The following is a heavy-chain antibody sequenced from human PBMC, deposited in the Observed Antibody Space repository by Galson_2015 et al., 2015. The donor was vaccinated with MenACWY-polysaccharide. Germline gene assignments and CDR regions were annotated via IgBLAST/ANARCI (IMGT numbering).Heavy chain of an antibody. Sequence: SLRLSCAASEFTFSNFWMSWVRQAPEKGLEWVANIKQDGGEKYYVDSVKGRFTISRGNAKNSLYLQMNSLRAEDTAIYYCARVRVIRGSSYFDYWGQGTLVTVSS. CDR3: ARVRVIRGSSYFDY. CDR1: EFTFSNFW. J-gene: IGHJ4*02. V-gene: IGHV3-7*01. D-gene: IGHD6-6*01. CDR2: IKQDGGEK.